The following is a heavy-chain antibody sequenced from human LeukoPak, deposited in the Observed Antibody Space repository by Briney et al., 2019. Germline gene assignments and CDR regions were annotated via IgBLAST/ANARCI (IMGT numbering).Heavy chain of an antibody. CDR1: GGSISSGDYY. J-gene: IGHJ5*02. Sequence: SETLSLTCTVSGGSISSGDYYWSWIRQPPGKGLEWIGSIYYSGSTYYNPSLKSRVTISVDTSKNQFSLKLSSVTAADTAVYYCARGEVLRYFERYDWFDPWGQGTLVTVSS. V-gene: IGHV4-39*07. CDR3: ARGEVLRYFERYDWFDP. CDR2: IYYSGST. D-gene: IGHD3-9*01.